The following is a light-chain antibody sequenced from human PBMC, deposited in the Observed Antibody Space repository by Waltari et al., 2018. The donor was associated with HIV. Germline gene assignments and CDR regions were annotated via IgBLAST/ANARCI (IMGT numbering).Light chain of an antibody. CDR1: SSDVGGYNN. Sequence: QSALTQPASVPGSPGQAITISCTGTSSDVGGYNNVSWYQQHPGKAPKVMIYDVSNRPSGVSNRFSGSKSGNTASLTISGLQAEDEADYYCSSYTSSSSWVFGGGTKLTVL. CDR3: SSYTSSSSWV. J-gene: IGLJ3*02. CDR2: DVS. V-gene: IGLV2-14*03.